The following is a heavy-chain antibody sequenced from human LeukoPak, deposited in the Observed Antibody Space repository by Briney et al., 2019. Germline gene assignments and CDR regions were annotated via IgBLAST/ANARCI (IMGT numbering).Heavy chain of an antibody. D-gene: IGHD2-2*01. J-gene: IGHJ6*03. CDR3: AREGCSSTSCYRGYYMDV. CDR1: GGSISGYY. V-gene: IGHV4-4*07. Sequence: PSETLSLTCTVSGGSISGYYWSWIRQPAGKGLEWIGRLYSSGSTNYNPSLRSRVTMLVDTSKNQFSLNLSSVTAADTAVYYCAREGCSSTSCYRGYYMDVWGKGTTVTVSS. CDR2: LYSSGST.